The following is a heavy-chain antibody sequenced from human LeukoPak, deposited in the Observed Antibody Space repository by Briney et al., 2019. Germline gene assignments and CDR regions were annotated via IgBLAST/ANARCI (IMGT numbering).Heavy chain of an antibody. D-gene: IGHD4-11*01. J-gene: IGHJ2*01. V-gene: IGHV3-30*18. CDR3: AKDREEMTTVSYFDL. CDR1: GFTFSSYG. Sequence: HPGGSLRLSCAASGFTFSSYGMHWVRQAPGKGLEWVAVISYDGNNKYYADSVRGRFTISRDNSKNTLYLQMNTLRAEDTAFYYCAKDREEMTTVSYFDLWGRGTLVTVSS. CDR2: ISYDGNNK.